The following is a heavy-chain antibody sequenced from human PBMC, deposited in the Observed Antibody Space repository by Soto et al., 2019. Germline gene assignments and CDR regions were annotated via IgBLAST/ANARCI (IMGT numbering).Heavy chain of an antibody. CDR3: AKQDYYDSSGYSRAGWYFDL. Sequence: EVQLVESGGGLVQPGGSLRLSCTASGFSLSNYWMTWVRQAPGKGLEWVANIKQDGSLRYSIDSVKGRFTISRDDAKNSVYLQMNSLRAEDTAVYYCAKQDYYDSSGYSRAGWYFDLWGRGTLVTVSS. D-gene: IGHD3-22*01. CDR1: GFSLSNYW. V-gene: IGHV3-7*03. CDR2: IKQDGSLR. J-gene: IGHJ2*01.